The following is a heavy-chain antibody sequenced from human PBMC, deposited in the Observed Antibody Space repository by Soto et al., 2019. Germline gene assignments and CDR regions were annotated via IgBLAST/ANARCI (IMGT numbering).Heavy chain of an antibody. CDR3: ARDREGYGDCGGGFDY. V-gene: IGHV3-48*02. D-gene: IGHD4-17*01. CDR1: GFTFSSYS. J-gene: IGHJ4*02. Sequence: EVQLVESGGGLVQPGGSLRLSCAASGFTFSSYSMNWVRQAPGKGLEWVSYISSSSSTIYYADSVKGRFTISRDNAKNALYLQMSRLREEDTAVYYCARDREGYGDCGGGFDYWGQGTLVTVSS. CDR2: ISSSSSTI.